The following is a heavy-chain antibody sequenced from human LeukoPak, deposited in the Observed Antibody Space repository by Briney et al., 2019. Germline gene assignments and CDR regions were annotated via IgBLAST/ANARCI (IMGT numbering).Heavy chain of an antibody. V-gene: IGHV3-23*01. J-gene: IGHJ4*02. CDR2: ISGPGSTT. CDR3: AKGLLTKTHGISWDPFGS. Sequence: GGSLRLSCAASGFTFSGYAMTWVRQAPGKGLEWVATISGPGSTTYYADSVKGRFTISRDNSQNTLYLQMNSLRAEDTAIYYCAKGLLTKTHGISWDPFGSWGQGTLVSVSS. D-gene: IGHD6-13*01. CDR1: GFTFSGYA.